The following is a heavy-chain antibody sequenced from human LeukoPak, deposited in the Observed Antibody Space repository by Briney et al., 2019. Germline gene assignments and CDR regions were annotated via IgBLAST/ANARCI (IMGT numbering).Heavy chain of an antibody. Sequence: PGGSLRLSCAASGFTFSSYGMHWVRQAPGKGLEWVAVIWYDGSNKYYADSVKGRFTISRDNSKNTLYLQMNSLRAEDTAVYYCAKGPDTSGLYSLDFWGQGTLVTVSS. D-gene: IGHD3-3*01. V-gene: IGHV3-30*02. CDR2: IWYDGSNK. J-gene: IGHJ4*02. CDR1: GFTFSSYG. CDR3: AKGPDTSGLYSLDF.